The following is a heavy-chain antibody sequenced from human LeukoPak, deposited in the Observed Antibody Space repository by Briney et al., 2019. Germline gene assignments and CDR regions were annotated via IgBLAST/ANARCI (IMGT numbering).Heavy chain of an antibody. Sequence: PGGSLRLSCAASGFTFSSYAMSWVRQAPGKGLEWVSAISGSGGSTYYADSVKGRFTISRDNSKNTLYLQMNSLRAEDTAVYYCAKVPSGYSGYDSINYFDYWGQGTLVTVSS. CDR1: GFTFSSYA. CDR2: ISGSGGST. CDR3: AKVPSGYSGYDSINYFDY. V-gene: IGHV3-23*01. D-gene: IGHD5-12*01. J-gene: IGHJ4*02.